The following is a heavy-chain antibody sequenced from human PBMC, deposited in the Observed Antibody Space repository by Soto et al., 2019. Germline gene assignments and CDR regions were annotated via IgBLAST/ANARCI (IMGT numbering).Heavy chain of an antibody. D-gene: IGHD3-10*01. CDR3: AKAMTMVMRYSDX. V-gene: IGHV3-23*01. CDR2: ICGGGETT. J-gene: IGHJ4*02. CDR1: GLTFRSYA. Sequence: GGSLRLSCTASGLTFRSYAMSWVRRAPGKGLEWVSGICGGGETTYYADSVKGRFTISRDNSDNTVFLQMNSLRAEDTAVYYCAKAMTMVMRYSDXWGPGTLVTGSX.